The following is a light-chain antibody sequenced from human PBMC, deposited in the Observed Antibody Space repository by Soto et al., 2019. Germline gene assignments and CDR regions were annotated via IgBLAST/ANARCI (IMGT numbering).Light chain of an antibody. V-gene: IGKV3-20*01. Sequence: EIVLTQSPDTLSLSPGERATLSCRASQSVSSLAWYQQKPGQTPRLLIYGASSRATGTPDRFSGSGSGTDFTLTISRLEPEDFAVYYCHQYGSSPRTFGQGTTVEIK. CDR3: HQYGSSPRT. CDR2: GAS. J-gene: IGKJ1*01. CDR1: QSVSS.